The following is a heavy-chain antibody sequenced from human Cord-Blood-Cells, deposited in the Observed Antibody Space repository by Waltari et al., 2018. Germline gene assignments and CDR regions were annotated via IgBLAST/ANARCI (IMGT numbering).Heavy chain of an antibody. V-gene: IGHV3-23*01. CDR1: GFTFSSYA. CDR3: AKFHSSSWFWFDY. Sequence: EVQLLESGGGLVQPGGSLRLSCAASGFTFSSYAMSWVRQAPGKGLEWVSAISGSGGSTYYADSVKGRFTISRANSKNTLYLQMNSLRAEDTAVYYCAKFHSSSWFWFDYWGQGTLVTVSS. J-gene: IGHJ4*02. CDR2: ISGSGGST. D-gene: IGHD6-13*01.